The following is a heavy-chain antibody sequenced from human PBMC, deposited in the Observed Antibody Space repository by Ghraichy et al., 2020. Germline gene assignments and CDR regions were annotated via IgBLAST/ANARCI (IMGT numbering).Heavy chain of an antibody. Sequence: LSLTCAASGFTFSSYWMSWVRQAPGKGLEWVANIKQDGSEKNYVDSVKGRFTISRDNVKNSLHLQMNSLRVEDTAVYYCARQAGTYWGQGTLVTVSS. CDR3: ARQAGTY. CDR1: GFTFSSYW. V-gene: IGHV3-7*01. CDR2: IKQDGSEK. D-gene: IGHD1-1*01. J-gene: IGHJ4*02.